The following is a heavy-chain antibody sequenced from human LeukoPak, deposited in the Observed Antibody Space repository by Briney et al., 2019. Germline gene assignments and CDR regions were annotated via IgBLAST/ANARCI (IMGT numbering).Heavy chain of an antibody. Sequence: ASVKVSCKASGYTFTSYGISWVRQAPGQGLEWMGWISAYNGNTNYAQKLQGRVTTTTDTSTSTAYMELRSLRSDDTAVYYCARVYCSGGSCYSSSGGYFDYWGQGTLVTVSS. CDR2: ISAYNGNT. V-gene: IGHV1-18*01. CDR1: GYTFTSYG. CDR3: ARVYCSGGSCYSSSGGYFDY. D-gene: IGHD2-15*01. J-gene: IGHJ4*02.